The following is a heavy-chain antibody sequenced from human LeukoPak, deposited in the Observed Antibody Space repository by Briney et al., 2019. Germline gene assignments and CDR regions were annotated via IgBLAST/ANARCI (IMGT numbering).Heavy chain of an antibody. CDR1: GFTVSSNY. J-gene: IGHJ4*02. CDR3: ARGLRGYSYGRPIDY. D-gene: IGHD5-18*01. V-gene: IGHV3-66*01. CDR2: IYSGGST. Sequence: PGGSLRLSCAASGFTVSSNYMSWVRQAPGKGLEWVSVIYSGGSTYYADSVKGRFTTSRDNSKNTLYLQMNSLRAEDTAVYYCARGLRGYSYGRPIDYWGQGTLVTVSS.